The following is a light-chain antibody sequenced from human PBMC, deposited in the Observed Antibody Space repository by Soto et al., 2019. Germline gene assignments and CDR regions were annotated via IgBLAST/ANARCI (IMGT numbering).Light chain of an antibody. CDR1: QSIRNY. CDR2: DAS. CDR3: QQRSNWLST. J-gene: IGKJ3*01. V-gene: IGKV3-11*01. Sequence: EVVLTQSPATLSLSPGERATLSCRASQSIRNYLAWYQQKPGQAPRLLIYDASNRVTGIPARFSGSGSGTDFTLTISSLEPEDFAVYYCQQRSNWLSTFGPGTKVDIK.